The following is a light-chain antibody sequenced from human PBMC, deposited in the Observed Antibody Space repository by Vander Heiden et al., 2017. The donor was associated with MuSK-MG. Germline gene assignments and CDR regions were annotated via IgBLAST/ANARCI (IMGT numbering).Light chain of an antibody. Sequence: EIVLTQSPATVSLSPGERATLSCRASQSVSRYLAWYQQKSGQPPRLLIYDASNRATGISARFTGSGSGTDFTLTISSLEPEDFAVYYCQKRSNWPPTFRGGTKAEI. CDR2: DAS. J-gene: IGKJ4*01. CDR1: QSVSRY. CDR3: QKRSNWPPT. V-gene: IGKV3-11*01.